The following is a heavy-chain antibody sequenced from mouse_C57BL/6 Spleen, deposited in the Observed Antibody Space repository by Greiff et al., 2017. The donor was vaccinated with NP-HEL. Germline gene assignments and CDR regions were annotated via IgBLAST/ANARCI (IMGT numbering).Heavy chain of an antibody. V-gene: IGHV5-17*01. J-gene: IGHJ2*01. CDR3: AGGYDALFDY. Sequence: EVQLVESGGGLVKPGGSLKLSCAASGFTFSDYGMHWVRQAPEKGLEWVAYISSGSSTIYYADTVKGRFTISRDNAKNTLFLQMTSLRSEDTAMYYCAGGYDALFDYWGQGTTLTVSS. D-gene: IGHD2-2*01. CDR2: ISSGSSTI. CDR1: GFTFSDYG.